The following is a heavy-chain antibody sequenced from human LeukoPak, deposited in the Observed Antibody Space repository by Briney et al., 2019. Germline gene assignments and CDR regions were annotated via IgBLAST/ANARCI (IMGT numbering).Heavy chain of an antibody. V-gene: IGHV3-48*02. CDR1: GFTFRSSS. Sequence: SGGSLRLSCAGSGFTFRSSSLSWVRQAPGKGLEWISYIDRTSDTIYYADSVRGRFTISRDDAEHSLYLQMNSLRDEDTAVYYCARAPMIRGVITAFDQWGQGTLVTVSS. D-gene: IGHD3-10*01. J-gene: IGHJ4*02. CDR2: IDRTSDTI. CDR3: ARAPMIRGVITAFDQ.